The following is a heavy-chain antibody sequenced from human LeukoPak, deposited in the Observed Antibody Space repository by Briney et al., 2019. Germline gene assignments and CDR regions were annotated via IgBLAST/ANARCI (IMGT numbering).Heavy chain of an antibody. V-gene: IGHV1-69*04. J-gene: IGHJ6*02. CDR3: ARCGWYPYYYYGMDV. D-gene: IGHD6-19*01. Sequence: SVKVSCKASGGTFSSYAISWVRQAPGQGLEWMGRIIPILGIANYAQKFQGRVTITADKPTSTAYMELSSLRSEDTAVYYCARCGWYPYYYYGMDVWGQGTTVTVSS. CDR2: IIPILGIA. CDR1: GGTFSSYA.